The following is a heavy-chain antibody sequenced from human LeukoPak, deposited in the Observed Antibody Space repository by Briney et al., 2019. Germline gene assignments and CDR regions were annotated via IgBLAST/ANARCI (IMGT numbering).Heavy chain of an antibody. CDR1: GFTVSSNY. CDR3: ARVVAAAQYYYYGMDV. CDR2: IYSGGST. V-gene: IGHV3-53*01. Sequence: GGSLRLSCAASGFTVSSNYMSWVRQAPGKGLEWVSVIYSGGSTYYADSVKGRFTISRDNSKNTLYLQMNSLRAEDTAMYYCARVVAAAQYYYYGMDVWGQGTTVTVSS. J-gene: IGHJ6*02. D-gene: IGHD6-13*01.